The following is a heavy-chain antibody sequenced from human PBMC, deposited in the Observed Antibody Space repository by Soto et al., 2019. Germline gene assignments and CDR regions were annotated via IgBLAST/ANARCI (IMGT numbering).Heavy chain of an antibody. CDR1: GCSISSSSYY. Sequence: PSETLTLPCTVSGCSISSSSYYWGWIRQPPGKGLEWIGSIYYSGSTYYNPSLKSRVTISVDTSKNQFSLKLSSVTAADTAVYYCARQGIVVVVAANGNWFDPGGQGTLVTVSS. V-gene: IGHV4-39*01. CDR3: ARQGIVVVVAANGNWFDP. J-gene: IGHJ5*02. CDR2: IYYSGST. D-gene: IGHD2-15*01.